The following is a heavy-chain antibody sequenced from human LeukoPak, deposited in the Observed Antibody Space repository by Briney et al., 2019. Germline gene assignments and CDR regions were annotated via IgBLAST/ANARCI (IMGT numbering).Heavy chain of an antibody. J-gene: IGHJ3*02. V-gene: IGHV3-30*18. CDR2: ISYDGNNK. D-gene: IGHD1-26*01. Sequence: PGRSLRLSCAASGFSFSNYGIHWVRQAPGKGLEWVAVISYDGNNKYYADSVKGRFTISRDNSKNTQYLQMNSLRAEDTAVYYCAKEDGRYSTWGAFDIWGQGTMVTVSS. CDR1: GFSFSNYG. CDR3: AKEDGRYSTWGAFDI.